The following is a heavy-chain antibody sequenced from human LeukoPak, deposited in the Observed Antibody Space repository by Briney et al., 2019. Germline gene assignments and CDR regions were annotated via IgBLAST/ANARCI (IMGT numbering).Heavy chain of an antibody. J-gene: IGHJ4*02. Sequence: GGSLRLSCAVSGFTFNNYAMTWVRQAPGKGLEWVSSISGSGGSTYYADSVKGRFTVSRDNSRNTLDLQMSSLRAEDTAVYYCAKVRGYYDRGGHYFENWGQGTLVTVSS. CDR1: GFTFNNYA. CDR2: ISGSGGST. V-gene: IGHV3-23*01. D-gene: IGHD3-22*01. CDR3: AKVRGYYDRGGHYFEN.